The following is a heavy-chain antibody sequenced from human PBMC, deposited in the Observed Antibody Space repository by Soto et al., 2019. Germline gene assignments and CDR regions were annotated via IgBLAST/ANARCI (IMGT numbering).Heavy chain of an antibody. J-gene: IGHJ6*02. V-gene: IGHV2-5*02. CDR3: AHRRGDFEWSRRYYYYYGMDV. CDR1: GFSLRNSGQG. CDR2: IYWDDDK. Sequence: PGPTLVNPTQTLTLPSTFSGFSLRNSGQGVGWIRQPPGKALEWLALIYWDDDKRYSPSLKSRLTITKDTSKNQVVLTMTNMDPVDTATYYCAHRRGDFEWSRRYYYYYGMDVWGQGT. D-gene: IGHD3-9*01.